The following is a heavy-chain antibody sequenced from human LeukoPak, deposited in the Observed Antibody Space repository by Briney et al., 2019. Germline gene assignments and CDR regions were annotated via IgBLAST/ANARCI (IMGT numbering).Heavy chain of an antibody. CDR1: GVSISSYY. J-gene: IGHJ4*02. D-gene: IGHD6-6*01. Sequence: SETLSLTCTVSGVSISSYYWSWIRQPPGKGLEWIGYIYYSGSTNYNPSLKSRVTISVDTSKNQFSRKLSSVTAADTAVYYCARVDPDSSSTLEVFDYWGQGTLVTVSS. CDR2: IYYSGST. V-gene: IGHV4-59*01. CDR3: ARVDPDSSSTLEVFDY.